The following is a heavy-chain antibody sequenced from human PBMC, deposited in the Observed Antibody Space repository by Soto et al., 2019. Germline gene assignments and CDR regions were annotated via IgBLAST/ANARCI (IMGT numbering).Heavy chain of an antibody. V-gene: IGHV3-23*01. D-gene: IGHD2-15*01. J-gene: IGHJ3*02. CDR1: GFTVSSHA. Sequence: EVQVLESGGGLVQPGGSLRLSCEGSGFTVSSHAMTWIRQAPGKGPEWVSTVTAVGGTYYADSVKGRFAMSRDTTENTLYLKMNSLGAEDTAAYYCAPHVSCSGGSCQYDAFAIRGQGTMVTVSS. CDR3: APHVSCSGGSCQYDAFAI. CDR2: VTAVGGT.